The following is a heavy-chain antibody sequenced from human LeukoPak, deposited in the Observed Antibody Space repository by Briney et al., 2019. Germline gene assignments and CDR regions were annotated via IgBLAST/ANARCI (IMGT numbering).Heavy chain of an antibody. CDR1: GGSMRSGPYY. D-gene: IGHD3-22*01. V-gene: IGHV4-61*01. CDR3: ARQSISGSSLSYFDY. CDR2: VYYSGST. J-gene: IGHJ4*02. Sequence: SETLSLTCTVSGGSMRSGPYYWSWIRQHPGKGLEWIGYVYYSGSTNYNPSLKSRVTISVDTSKNQFSLKLTSVTAADTAVYYCARQSISGSSLSYFDYWGQVTLVNVSS.